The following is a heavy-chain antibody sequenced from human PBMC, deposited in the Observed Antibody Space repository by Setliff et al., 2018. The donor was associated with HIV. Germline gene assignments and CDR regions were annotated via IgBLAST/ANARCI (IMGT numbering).Heavy chain of an antibody. CDR1: GGSITTSSFY. D-gene: IGHD3-22*01. CDR3: ARRPSPYYYYDSSGYSGGNVDY. V-gene: IGHV4-39*01. J-gene: IGHJ4*02. Sequence: SSETLSLTCTVSGGSITTSSFYWGWIRQAPGKGLEWIGDIYYSGSTHYNPSLQSRVTISVDTSKNQFSLRLSSVTAADTAVYYCARRPSPYYYYDSSGYSGGNVDYWGQGTQVTVSS. CDR2: IYYSGST.